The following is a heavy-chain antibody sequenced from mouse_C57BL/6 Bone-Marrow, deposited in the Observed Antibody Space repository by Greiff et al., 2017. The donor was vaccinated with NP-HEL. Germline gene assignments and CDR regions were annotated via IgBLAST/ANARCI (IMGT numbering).Heavy chain of an antibody. CDR2: IWGGGST. CDR1: GFSLTSYG. J-gene: IGHJ4*01. CDR3: AKSLYYYGSSYSYAMDY. Sequence: VQRVESGPGLVAPSQSLSITCTVSGFSLTSYGVDWVRQPPGKGLEWLGVIWGGGSTNYNSALMSRLSISKDNSKSQVFLKMNSLQTDDTAMYYCAKSLYYYGSSYSYAMDYWGQGTSVTVSS. D-gene: IGHD1-1*01. V-gene: IGHV2-9*01.